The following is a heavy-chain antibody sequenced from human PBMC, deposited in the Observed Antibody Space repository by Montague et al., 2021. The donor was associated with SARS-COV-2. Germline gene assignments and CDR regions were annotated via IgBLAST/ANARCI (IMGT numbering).Heavy chain of an antibody. Sequence: SLRLSCAASGFTFDDYGMHWVRQAPGKGLEWVSGISWSSGNIDYADSVKGRFTISRDNAKKSLYLQMNSPRAEDTALYYCGKSRLVAGTYPDNWGQGTLVTVSS. D-gene: IGHD6-19*01. CDR1: GFTFDDYG. V-gene: IGHV3-9*01. CDR2: ISWSSGNI. CDR3: GKSRLVAGTYPDN. J-gene: IGHJ4*02.